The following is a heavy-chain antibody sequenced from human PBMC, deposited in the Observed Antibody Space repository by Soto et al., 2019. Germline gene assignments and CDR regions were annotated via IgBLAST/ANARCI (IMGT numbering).Heavy chain of an antibody. V-gene: IGHV5-51*01. D-gene: IGHD6-13*01. J-gene: IGHJ6*02. CDR3: ARLTIGWYSSSPYYYGMDV. CDR2: IYPGDSDT. CDR1: GYSFTSYW. Sequence: PGESLKISCKGSGYSFTSYWIGWVRQMPGKGLEWMGIIYPGDSDTRYSPSFQGQVTISADKSISTAYLQWSSLKASDTAMYYCARLTIGWYSSSPYYYGMDVWGQGTTVTVS.